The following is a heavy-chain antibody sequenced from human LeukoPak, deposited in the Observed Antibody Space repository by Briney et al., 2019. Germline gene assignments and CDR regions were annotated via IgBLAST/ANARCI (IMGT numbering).Heavy chain of an antibody. D-gene: IGHD1-26*01. J-gene: IGHJ4*02. Sequence: GGSLRLSCAASGFIFNTYVMHWVRQAPGKGLEWLAFIRYDGSNKNYADSVKGRFTISRDNTKNSLYLQMNSLRAEDTAVYYCARVGLPTSGSYDYWGQGTLVTVSS. V-gene: IGHV3-30*02. CDR2: IRYDGSNK. CDR3: ARVGLPTSGSYDY. CDR1: GFIFNTYV.